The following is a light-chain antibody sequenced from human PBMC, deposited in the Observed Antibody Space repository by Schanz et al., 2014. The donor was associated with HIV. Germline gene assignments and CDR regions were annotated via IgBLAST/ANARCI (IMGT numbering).Light chain of an antibody. CDR2: EVN. J-gene: IGLJ1*01. CDR3: SSYTTSSTLV. CDR1: RGDIGSYNY. V-gene: IGLV2-8*01. Sequence: QSALTQPPSASGSPGQSVTISCAGTRGDIGSYNYVSWYQQRPGKAPRLLISEVNKRPSGVPDRFSGSKSDNTASLTVSGLQTEDEADYYCSSYTTSSTLVFGTGTKLTVL.